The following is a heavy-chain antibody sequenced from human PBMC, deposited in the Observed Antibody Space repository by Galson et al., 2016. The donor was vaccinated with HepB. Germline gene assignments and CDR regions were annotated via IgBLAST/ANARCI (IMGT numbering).Heavy chain of an antibody. V-gene: IGHV3-30*18. CDR3: AKRTTGTIWSVDI. CDR2: ISYDGRNQ. Sequence: SLRLSCAVSGFTFISYGMHWVRQAPGKGLEWVAVISYDGRNQHYADSVKGRFTISRDNSKNTLYLQMNGLRAEDTAVYYCAKRTTGTIWSVDIWGQGTLGTVSS. D-gene: IGHD1-1*01. CDR1: GFTFISYG. J-gene: IGHJ4*02.